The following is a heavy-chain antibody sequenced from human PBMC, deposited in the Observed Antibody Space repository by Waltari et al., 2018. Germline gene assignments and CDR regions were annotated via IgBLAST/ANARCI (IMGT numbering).Heavy chain of an antibody. CDR3: ARGRYYYDSSGYVMDY. CDR2: IIPTVGTS. V-gene: IGHV1-69*01. Sequence: QVQLVQSGAEVKKPGSSVKVSCKASGGPFSSYAISWVRQAPGRGLEWMGGIIPTVGTSNYAQKFQGRVTITADESTSTAYMELSSLRSEDTAVYYWARGRYYYDSSGYVMDYWGQGTLVTVSS. CDR1: GGPFSSYA. D-gene: IGHD3-22*01. J-gene: IGHJ4*02.